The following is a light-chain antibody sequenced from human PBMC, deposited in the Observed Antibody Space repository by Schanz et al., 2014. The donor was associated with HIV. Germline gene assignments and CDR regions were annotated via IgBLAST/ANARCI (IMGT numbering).Light chain of an antibody. Sequence: QSALTQPASVSGSPGQSITISCTGTSSDVGGYNYVSWYQQHPGKAPKLMIYDVSYRPSGVSNRFSGSKSDNTASLTVSGLQAEDEADYYCATWDDSLNGWVFGGGTKLTVL. J-gene: IGLJ3*02. CDR3: ATWDDSLNGWV. V-gene: IGLV2-14*01. CDR2: DVS. CDR1: SSDVGGYNY.